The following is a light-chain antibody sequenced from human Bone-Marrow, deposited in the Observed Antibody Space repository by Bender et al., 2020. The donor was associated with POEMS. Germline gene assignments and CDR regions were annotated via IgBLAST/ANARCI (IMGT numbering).Light chain of an antibody. V-gene: IGLV1-47*01. Sequence: QSVLTQPPSASGTPGQRVTISCSGSGSNIGMNYVYWYQQFPGTAPKLLIYKDDQRPSGVSNRFSGSKSGNTASLTISGLRAEDEADYYCCSYAGRGTMIFGGGTRLTVL. CDR1: GSNIGMNY. CDR2: KDD. J-gene: IGLJ2*01. CDR3: CSYAGRGTMI.